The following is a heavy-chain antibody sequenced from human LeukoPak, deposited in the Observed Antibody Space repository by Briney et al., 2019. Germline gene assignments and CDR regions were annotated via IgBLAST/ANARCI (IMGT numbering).Heavy chain of an antibody. V-gene: IGHV3-64*02. CDR2: ISGNGGST. Sequence: GGSLRLSCAASGFTFRSYAMHWVRQAPGKGLEHVSAISGNGGSTYYADSVRGRFTISRDNSKNTLYLRMGSLRPVDMAVYFCARDLGSYWYFDLWGRGTLVTVSS. CDR1: GFTFRSYA. J-gene: IGHJ2*01. CDR3: ARDLGSYWYFDL.